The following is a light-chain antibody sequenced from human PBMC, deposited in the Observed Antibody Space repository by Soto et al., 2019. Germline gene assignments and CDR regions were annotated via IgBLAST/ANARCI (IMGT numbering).Light chain of an antibody. V-gene: IGLV2-14*01. Sequence: QSALTQPASVSGSPGQSITISCTGTSSDVGTYNYVSWYQLHPDKAPKLMVYEVSNRPSGVSNRFSGSKSGNTASLTISGLQVEDEADYHCSSYTSSSTYVFGTGTKLTVL. CDR3: SSYTSSSTYV. J-gene: IGLJ1*01. CDR1: SSDVGTYNY. CDR2: EVS.